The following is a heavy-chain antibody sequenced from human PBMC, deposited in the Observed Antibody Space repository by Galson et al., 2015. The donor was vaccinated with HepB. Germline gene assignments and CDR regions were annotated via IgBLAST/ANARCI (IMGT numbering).Heavy chain of an antibody. J-gene: IGHJ6*02. CDR3: AKEGERQLWFYYYGMDV. D-gene: IGHD5-18*01. Sequence: SLRLSCAASGFTFSSYGMHWVRQAPGKGLEWAAFIRYDGSNKYYADSVKGRFTISRDNSKSTLYLQMNSLRAEDTAVYYCAKEGERQLWFYYYGMDVWGQGTTVTVFS. CDR1: GFTFSSYG. CDR2: IRYDGSNK. V-gene: IGHV3-30*02.